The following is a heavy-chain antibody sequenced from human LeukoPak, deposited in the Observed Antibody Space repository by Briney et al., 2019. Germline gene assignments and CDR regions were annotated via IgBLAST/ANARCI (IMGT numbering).Heavy chain of an antibody. CDR2: INHSGST. CDR3: ARARGYYYGSGSYFTSSPTYFDY. CDR1: GGSISSSNW. J-gene: IGHJ4*02. Sequence: SETLSPTCAVSGGSISSSNWWSWVRQPPGKGLEWIGEINHSGSTNYNPSLKSRVTISVDTSKNQFSLKLSSVTAADTAVYYYARARGYYYGSGSYFTSSPTYFDYWGQGTLVTVSS. D-gene: IGHD3-10*01. V-gene: IGHV4-4*02.